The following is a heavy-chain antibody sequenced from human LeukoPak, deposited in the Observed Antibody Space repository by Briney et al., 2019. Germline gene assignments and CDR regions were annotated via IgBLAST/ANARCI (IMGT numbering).Heavy chain of an antibody. Sequence: GGSLRLTCAASGFTFSSYWMSWVRQAPGKGLEWVANIKEDGSAKYSVDSVKGRFTISRDNAKNTLYLQMNSLRAEDTAVYYCARDSPGYGAYDLGWGQGTLVTVSS. CDR1: GFTFSSYW. V-gene: IGHV3-7*04. J-gene: IGHJ4*02. CDR2: IKEDGSAK. D-gene: IGHD5-12*01. CDR3: ARDSPGYGAYDLG.